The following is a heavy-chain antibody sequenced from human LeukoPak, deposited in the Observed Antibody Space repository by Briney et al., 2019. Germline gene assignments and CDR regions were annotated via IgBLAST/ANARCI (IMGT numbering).Heavy chain of an antibody. D-gene: IGHD6-19*01. CDR2: MNPNSGNK. V-gene: IGHV1-8*01. CDR1: GYSFTNFG. J-gene: IGHJ6*03. CDR3: ARGPQWRGDYYYMDV. Sequence: ASVKVSCKASGYSFTNFGINWVRQATGQGLEWMGWMNPNSGNKGYAQKFQGRVTMTMNTSISTAYMELSSLRSEDRPVYYCARGPQWRGDYYYMDVWGRGTTVTVSS.